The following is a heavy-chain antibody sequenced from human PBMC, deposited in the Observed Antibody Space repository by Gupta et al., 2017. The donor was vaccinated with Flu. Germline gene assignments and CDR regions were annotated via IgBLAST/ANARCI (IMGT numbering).Heavy chain of an antibody. CDR3: SSRDCSGGGCSEY. V-gene: IGHV3-73*01. Sequence: QASGKGLEWVARTRTKTSNYATGYAASVKGRFIFSRDDSKNTAYLQMNSLRTEDTAVYYCSSRDCSGGGCSEYWGQGTLVTVSS. CDR2: TRTKTSNYAT. J-gene: IGHJ4*02. D-gene: IGHD2-15*01.